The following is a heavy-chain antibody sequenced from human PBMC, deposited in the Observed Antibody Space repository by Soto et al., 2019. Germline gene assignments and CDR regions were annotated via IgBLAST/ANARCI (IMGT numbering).Heavy chain of an antibody. Sequence: EVQLVESGGGLVKPGGSLRLSCAASGFTFSDNSMKWVRQAPGRGLEWVSSISSTSTYIFYADSVKGRFTISRDNAKNSLYLQMNSLRAEDTAVYYCARDPRYNWNQYYFDYWGQGTLVTVSS. CDR3: ARDPRYNWNQYYFDY. J-gene: IGHJ4*02. V-gene: IGHV3-21*01. D-gene: IGHD1-20*01. CDR2: ISSTSTYI. CDR1: GFTFSDNS.